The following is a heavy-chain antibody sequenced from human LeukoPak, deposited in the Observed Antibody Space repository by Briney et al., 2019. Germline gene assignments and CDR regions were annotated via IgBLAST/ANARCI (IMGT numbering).Heavy chain of an antibody. CDR2: VSSSGSNT. Sequence: GGSLRLSWAASGFTFSVSVMNWVRQAPGKGLERVSGVSSSGSNTYYAESVKGRFTISRDNHKNTVHLQMNSLRVEDTAMYYCAKEGGYASSWIWGQGILVTVSS. CDR1: GFTFSVSV. D-gene: IGHD6-13*01. CDR3: AKEGGYASSWI. V-gene: IGHV3-23*05. J-gene: IGHJ4*02.